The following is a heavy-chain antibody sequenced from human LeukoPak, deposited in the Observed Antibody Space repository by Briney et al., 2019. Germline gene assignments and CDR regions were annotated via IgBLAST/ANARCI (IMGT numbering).Heavy chain of an antibody. D-gene: IGHD6-13*01. CDR3: ARDSSSNWRLLFHWFDP. CDR1: GYTFTSYG. J-gene: IGHJ5*02. V-gene: IGHV1-18*01. Sequence: ASVKVSCKASGYTFTSYGISGVRQAPGQGLEWVEWISPYNGNTNNAQKLHGRVTMTTDTSTSTAYMELRSLRSDDTAVYYCARDSSSNWRLLFHWFDPWGQGTLVTVSS. CDR2: ISPYNGNT.